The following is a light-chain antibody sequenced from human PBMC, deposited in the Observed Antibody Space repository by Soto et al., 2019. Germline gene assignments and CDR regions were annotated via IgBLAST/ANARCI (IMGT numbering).Light chain of an antibody. J-gene: IGKJ4*01. CDR3: QQYENFTLT. V-gene: IGKV1-33*01. Sequence: DIQMTQSPSSLSASVGDIVTVSCQASQGVSNYLNWYQKKPGKAPKLLIFDASNLEAGVPSRFSGSGYGTDFTFTISSLQPEDIATYYCQQYENFTLTFGGGTKVDIK. CDR2: DAS. CDR1: QGVSNY.